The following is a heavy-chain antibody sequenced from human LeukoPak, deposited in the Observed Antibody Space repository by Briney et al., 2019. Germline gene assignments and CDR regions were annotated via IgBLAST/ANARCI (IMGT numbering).Heavy chain of an antibody. CDR1: GGSISSYY. Sequence: SETLSLTCTVCGGSISSYYWSLIRQPPGKGLEWIGYIYYSGSTNYNPSLKSRVTISVDTSKNQFSLKLSSVTAADTAVYYCARTPYYYDSSAGRGAFDIWGQGTMVTVSS. J-gene: IGHJ3*02. CDR2: IYYSGST. V-gene: IGHV4-59*08. D-gene: IGHD3-22*01. CDR3: ARTPYYYDSSAGRGAFDI.